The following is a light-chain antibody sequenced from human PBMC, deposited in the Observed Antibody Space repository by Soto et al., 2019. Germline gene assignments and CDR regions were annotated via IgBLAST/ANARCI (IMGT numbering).Light chain of an antibody. CDR1: QSIASY. CDR2: AAS. Sequence: DIQMTQSPSSLSASVGDRVTITCRTSQSIASYLNWYQQKPGKAPKLLIYAASTLQSGVPSRFSCRASGARFTLPIRRLQTEDFGTFYRRPSSSTPYTFGQGNKLETK. V-gene: IGKV1-39*01. J-gene: IGKJ2*01. CDR3: RPSSSTPYT.